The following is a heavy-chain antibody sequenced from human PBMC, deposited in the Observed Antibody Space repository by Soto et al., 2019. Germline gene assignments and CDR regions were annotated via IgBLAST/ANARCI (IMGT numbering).Heavy chain of an antibody. CDR3: AKDRGSYCSSTSCYTGWGWFDP. Sequence: EVQLLESGGGLVQPGGSLRLSCAASGFTFSSYAMSWVRQAPGKGLEWVSAISGSGGSTYYADSVKGRFTISRDNSKNPLYLQMNSLRAEDTAVYYCAKDRGSYCSSTSCYTGWGWFDPWGQGTLVTVSS. CDR2: ISGSGGST. V-gene: IGHV3-23*01. CDR1: GFTFSSYA. D-gene: IGHD2-2*02. J-gene: IGHJ5*02.